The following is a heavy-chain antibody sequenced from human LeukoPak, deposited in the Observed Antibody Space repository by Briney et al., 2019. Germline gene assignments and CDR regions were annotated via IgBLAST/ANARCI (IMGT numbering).Heavy chain of an antibody. Sequence: GGSLRLSCAASGFTFDDYAMRWVRQAPGKGLEWVSGISWNSGSIGYADSVKGRFTISRDNAKNSLYLQMNSLRAEDTALYYCAKDMGGWLQGLDYWGQGTLVTVSS. CDR3: AKDMGGWLQGLDY. CDR2: ISWNSGSI. D-gene: IGHD5-24*01. J-gene: IGHJ4*02. V-gene: IGHV3-9*01. CDR1: GFTFDDYA.